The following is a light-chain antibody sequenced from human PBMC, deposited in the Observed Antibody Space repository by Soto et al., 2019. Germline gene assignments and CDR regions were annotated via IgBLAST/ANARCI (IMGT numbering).Light chain of an antibody. CDR3: SSFANTINLYA. CDR2: EVS. Sequence: QSALTQPASASGSPGQSVTISCTGTSSDVGGYNYVSWFQHHPGKAPKLIIYEVSNRPSGVSDRFSGSKSGDTASLTISGLQAEDEADYYCSSFANTINLYAFGTGTKLTVL. V-gene: IGLV2-14*01. CDR1: SSDVGGYNY. J-gene: IGLJ1*01.